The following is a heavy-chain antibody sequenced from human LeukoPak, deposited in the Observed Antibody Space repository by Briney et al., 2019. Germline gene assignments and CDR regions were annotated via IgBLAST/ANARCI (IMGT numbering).Heavy chain of an antibody. CDR2: IIPIFGTA. V-gene: IGHV1-69*13. D-gene: IGHD3-22*01. J-gene: IGHJ5*02. CDR1: GGTFSSYA. CDR3: ARDLRNYDSSGEFDP. Sequence: SVSVSCKASGGTFSSYAINWVRQAPGQGLEWMGGIIPIFGTANYAQKFQGRVTITADESTSTAYMELSSLRSEDTAVYYCARDLRNYDSSGEFDPWGQGTLVTVSS.